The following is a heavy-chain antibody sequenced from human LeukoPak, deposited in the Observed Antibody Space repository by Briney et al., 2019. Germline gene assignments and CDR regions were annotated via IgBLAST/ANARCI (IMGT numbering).Heavy chain of an antibody. D-gene: IGHD4-17*01. Sequence: SGGSLRLSCAASGFTVSSNYMSWVRQAPGKGLEWVSVIYSGGSTYYADSVKGRFTISRDNSKNTLYLQMNSLRAEDTAVYYCARLRQRSWFDPWGQGTLVTVSS. CDR2: IYSGGST. J-gene: IGHJ5*02. CDR3: ARLRQRSWFDP. CDR1: GFTVSSNY. V-gene: IGHV3-66*02.